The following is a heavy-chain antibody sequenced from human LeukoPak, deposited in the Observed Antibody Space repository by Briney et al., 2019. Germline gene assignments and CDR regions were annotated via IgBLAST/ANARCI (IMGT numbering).Heavy chain of an antibody. V-gene: IGHV1-8*01. J-gene: IGHJ6*03. Sequence: GASVKVSCKASGYTFPSYDINWVRQATGQGLEWMGWMNPNSGNTGYAQKFQGRVTMTRNTSISTAYMELSSLRSEDTAVYYCARGPLGYYYDSSGYYSYYYYYYMDVWGKGTTVTVSS. CDR2: MNPNSGNT. CDR3: ARGPLGYYYDSSGYYSYYYYYYMDV. CDR1: GYTFPSYD. D-gene: IGHD3-22*01.